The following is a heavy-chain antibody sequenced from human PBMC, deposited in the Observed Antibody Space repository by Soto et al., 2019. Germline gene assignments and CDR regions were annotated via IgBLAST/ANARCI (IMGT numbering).Heavy chain of an antibody. CDR1: GGTFSSYT. J-gene: IGHJ4*02. D-gene: IGHD2-15*01. V-gene: IGHV1-69*02. CDR3: AQVVVAAAPAFDY. Sequence: SVKVSCKASGGTFSSYTISWVRQAPGQGLEWMGRIIPILGIANYAQKFQGRVTITADKSTSTAYMELSSLRSEDTAVYYCAQVVVAAAPAFDYWGQGTLVTVSS. CDR2: IIPILGIA.